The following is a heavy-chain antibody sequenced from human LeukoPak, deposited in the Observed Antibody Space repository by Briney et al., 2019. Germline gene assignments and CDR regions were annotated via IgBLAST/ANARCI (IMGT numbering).Heavy chain of an antibody. CDR2: ISAYNGNT. D-gene: IGHD6-13*01. V-gene: IGHV1-18*01. CDR1: GGTFSSYA. J-gene: IGHJ5*02. Sequence: ASVKVSCKASGGTFSSYAISWVRQAPGQGLEWMGWISAYNGNTNYAQKLQGRVTMTTDTSTSTAYMELRSLRSDDTAVYYCARSWQQQSGWFDPWGQGTLVTVSS. CDR3: ARSWQQQSGWFDP.